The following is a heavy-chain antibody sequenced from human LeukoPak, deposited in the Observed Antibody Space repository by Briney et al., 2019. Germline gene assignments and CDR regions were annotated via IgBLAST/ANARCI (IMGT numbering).Heavy chain of an antibody. CDR3: DNGEW. Sequence: GESLRLSCIGSGFNFGDFAMSWVRQVPGRSPDFVSSISETGKVVFYTDSVRGRATVSRDNSKSTLYLQLSDVRGDDTAVYYCDNGEWWGPGTQVVVSS. V-gene: IGHV3-23*01. CDR2: ISETGKVV. CDR1: GFNFGDFA. D-gene: IGHD3-3*01. J-gene: IGHJ4*02.